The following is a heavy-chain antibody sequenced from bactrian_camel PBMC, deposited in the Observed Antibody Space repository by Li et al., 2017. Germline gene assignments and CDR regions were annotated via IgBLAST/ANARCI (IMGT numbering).Heavy chain of an antibody. CDR2: IGSDRAT. CDR1: PYTIHRYC. CDR3: GTNKYCRGSACCNSDFSH. V-gene: IGHV3S67*01. J-gene: IGHJ4*01. Sequence: DVQLVESGGGSVQAGGALRLSCTTSPYTIHRYCMGWFRQVPGKQREKVALIGSDRATHYSQSVKGRFTISKDSAKNTLYLQMNNLKPEDTAMYYCGTNKYCRGSACCNSDFSHWGQGTQVTVS. D-gene: IGHD2*01.